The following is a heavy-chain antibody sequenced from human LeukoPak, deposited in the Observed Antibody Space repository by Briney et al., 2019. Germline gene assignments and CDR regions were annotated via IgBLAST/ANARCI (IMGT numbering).Heavy chain of an antibody. Sequence: GGSLRLSCAASGFTFDDYTMNWVRQAPGKGLEWFSLISRDGGTTYYADSVKSLFTITRDNSKNSLYLQMNSLRTEDTALYYCGKGDYYYGMDVWGQGTTVTVSS. V-gene: IGHV3-43*01. CDR1: GFTFDDYT. J-gene: IGHJ6*02. CDR3: GKGDYYYGMDV. CDR2: ISRDGGTT.